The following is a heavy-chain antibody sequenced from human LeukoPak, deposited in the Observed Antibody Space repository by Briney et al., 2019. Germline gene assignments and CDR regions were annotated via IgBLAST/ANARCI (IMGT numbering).Heavy chain of an antibody. V-gene: IGHV1-2*02. CDR1: GYSPIAYS. J-gene: IGHJ4*02. Sequence: ASVNVSCTVSGYSPIAYSMDWVRQAPGQGPEWVGRIYPTSGGTSSAQTSQGRVTMTRDTSISTVYMALSALRSDDTAMYCCMRDYTHQRFDYWGQGTLVTVSS. CDR2: IYPTSGGT. CDR3: MRDYTHQRFDY.